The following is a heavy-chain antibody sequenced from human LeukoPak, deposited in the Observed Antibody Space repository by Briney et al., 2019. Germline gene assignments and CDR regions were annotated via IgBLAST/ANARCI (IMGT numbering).Heavy chain of an antibody. J-gene: IGHJ4*02. CDR1: GFTFKNYG. D-gene: IGHD3-22*01. CDR3: AKDRSYYNDRSGQGRLGY. CDR2: IPYDGSNQ. V-gene: IGHV3-30*02. Sequence: PGGSLRLSCAASGFTFKNYGIHWLRQAPGKGLEWVAFIPYDGSNQYYTDSVKGRFSISRDNSKNTLHLQLNSLRPEDKAVYYCAKDRSYYNDRSGQGRLGYWGKGALVSVSS.